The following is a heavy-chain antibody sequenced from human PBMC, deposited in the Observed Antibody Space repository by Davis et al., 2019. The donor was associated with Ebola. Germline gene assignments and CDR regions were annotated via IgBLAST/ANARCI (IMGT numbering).Heavy chain of an antibody. D-gene: IGHD3-10*02. J-gene: IGHJ4*02. CDR1: GFTFSDYY. Sequence: GESLKISCAASGFTFSDYYMSWIRQAPGKGLEWVSYITSSGNTMYYADSVKGRFTISRDTAKNSLYLQMNSLRDEDTAVYYCARAMFGVLRWGQGTLVTVSS. V-gene: IGHV3-11*04. CDR2: ITSSGNTM. CDR3: ARAMFGVLR.